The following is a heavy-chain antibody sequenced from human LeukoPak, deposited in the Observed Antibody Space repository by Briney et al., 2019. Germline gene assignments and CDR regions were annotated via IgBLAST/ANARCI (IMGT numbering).Heavy chain of an antibody. CDR1: GFTFSNYG. CDR3: AKGDTS. CDR2: IHIDGSNK. V-gene: IGHV3-30*02. J-gene: IGHJ5*02. Sequence: GGSLRLSCTASGFTFSNYGMHWVRQAPGKGLDWVAFIHIDGSNKYYAVSVKGRFTISRDNSKNTLYLQMNSLRTEDTAVYYCAKGDTSWGQGTLVTVTS. D-gene: IGHD2-21*02.